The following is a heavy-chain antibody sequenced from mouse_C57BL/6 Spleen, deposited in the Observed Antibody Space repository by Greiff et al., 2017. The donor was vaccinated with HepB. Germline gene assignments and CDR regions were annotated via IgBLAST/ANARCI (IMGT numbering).Heavy chain of an antibody. D-gene: IGHD3-2*02. J-gene: IGHJ4*01. CDR1: GYTFTSYW. V-gene: IGHV1-69*01. Sequence: QVQLQQPGAELVMPGASVKLSCKASGYTFTSYWMHWVKQRPGQGLEWIGEIDPSDSYTNYNQKFKGKSTLTVDKSSSTAYMQLSSLTSEDSAVYYCARGDSSGLLAMDYWGQGTSVTVSS. CDR2: IDPSDSYT. CDR3: ARGDSSGLLAMDY.